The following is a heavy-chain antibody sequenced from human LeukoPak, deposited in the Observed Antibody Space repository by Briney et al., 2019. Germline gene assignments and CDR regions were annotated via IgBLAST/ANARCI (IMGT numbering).Heavy chain of an antibody. CDR2: FDPEDGET. CDR1: GYTLTELS. CDR3: AAGRILRYFDYFDY. V-gene: IGHV1-24*01. D-gene: IGHD3-9*01. Sequence: ASVKVSRKVSGYTLTELSMHWVRQAPGKGLEWMGGFDPEDGETIYAQKFQGRVTMTEDTSTDTAYMELSSLRSEDTAVYYCAAGRILRYFDYFDYWGQGTLVPSPQ. J-gene: IGHJ4*02.